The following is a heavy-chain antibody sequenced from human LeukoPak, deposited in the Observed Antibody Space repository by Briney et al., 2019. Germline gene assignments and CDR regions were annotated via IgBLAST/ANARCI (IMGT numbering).Heavy chain of an antibody. Sequence: GASVKVSCKASGGTFSSYAISWVRQAPGQGLEWMGWMNPNSGNTGYAQKFQGRVTMTRNTSISTAYMELSSLRSEDTAVYYCARAEAAMGYFDYWGQGTLVTVSS. D-gene: IGHD5-18*01. J-gene: IGHJ4*02. V-gene: IGHV1-8*02. CDR1: GGTFSSYA. CDR3: ARAEAAMGYFDY. CDR2: MNPNSGNT.